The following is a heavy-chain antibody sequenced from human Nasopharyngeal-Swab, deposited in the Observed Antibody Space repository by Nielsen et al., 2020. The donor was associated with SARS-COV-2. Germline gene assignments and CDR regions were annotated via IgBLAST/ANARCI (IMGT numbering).Heavy chain of an antibody. Sequence: GGSLRLSCAASGFTFSSYGMHWVRQAPGKGLEWVAVIWYDGSNKYYADSVKGRFTISRDNSKNTLYLQMNSLRDEDTAVYYCARKIPLSMVRGVVVYYYGMDVWGQGTTVTVSS. CDR1: GFTFSSYG. CDR2: IWYDGSNK. CDR3: ARKIPLSMVRGVVVYYYGMDV. V-gene: IGHV3-33*01. J-gene: IGHJ6*02. D-gene: IGHD3-10*01.